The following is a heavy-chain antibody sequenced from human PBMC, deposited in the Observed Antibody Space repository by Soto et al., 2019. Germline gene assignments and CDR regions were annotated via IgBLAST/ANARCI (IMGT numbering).Heavy chain of an antibody. CDR1: GITVSDRF. V-gene: IGHV3-66*04. Sequence: GGSLRLSCAASGITVSDRFMSWVRQAPGKGLEWVSLLYSGGSTYYADSVKGRFTISRDNSKNTLYLQMNSLRAEDTAVYYCASHPGVLVPPAVYPLDYWGQGTLVTVSS. CDR3: ASHPGVLVPPAVYPLDY. J-gene: IGHJ4*02. D-gene: IGHD2-2*01. CDR2: LYSGGST.